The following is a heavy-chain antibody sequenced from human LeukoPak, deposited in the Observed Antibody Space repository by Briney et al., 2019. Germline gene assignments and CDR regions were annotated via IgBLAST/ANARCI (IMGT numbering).Heavy chain of an antibody. D-gene: IGHD3-22*01. CDR1: GFIFNTYV. Sequence: GGSLRLSCAASGFIFNTYVMHWVRQAPGKGLEWVAFIRYDGGNKYYADSVKGRFTISRDNSKNTLYLQMNSLRAEDTAVYYCAKSGYYYDSSGSLGSWGQGTLVTVSS. CDR2: IRYDGGNK. J-gene: IGHJ4*02. CDR3: AKSGYYYDSSGSLGS. V-gene: IGHV3-30*02.